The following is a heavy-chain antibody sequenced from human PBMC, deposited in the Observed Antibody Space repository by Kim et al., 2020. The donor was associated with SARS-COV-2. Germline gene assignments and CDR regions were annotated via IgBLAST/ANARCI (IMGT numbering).Heavy chain of an antibody. J-gene: IGHJ4*02. V-gene: IGHV1-2*02. Sequence: ASVKVSCKASGYTFTGYYMHWVRQAPGQGLEWMGWINPNSGGTNYAQKFQGRVTMTRDTSISTAYMELSRLRSDDTAVYYCARASYDCSSTSCYKSTIPGDYWGQGTLVTVSS. CDR1: GYTFTGYY. CDR2: INPNSGGT. D-gene: IGHD2-2*02. CDR3: ARASYDCSSTSCYKSTIPGDY.